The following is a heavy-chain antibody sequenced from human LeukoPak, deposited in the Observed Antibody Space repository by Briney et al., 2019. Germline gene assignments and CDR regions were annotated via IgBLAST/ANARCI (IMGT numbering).Heavy chain of an antibody. Sequence: PSETLSLTCAVYGGSFSGYYWSWIRQPPGKGLEWIGEINHSGSTNYNPSLKSRVTISVDTSKNQFSLKLSSVTAADTAVYYCAGGKLLWFGELAYYFDYWGQVTLVTVSS. V-gene: IGHV4-34*01. CDR3: AGGKLLWFGELAYYFDY. CDR1: GGSFSGYY. D-gene: IGHD3-10*01. J-gene: IGHJ4*02. CDR2: INHSGST.